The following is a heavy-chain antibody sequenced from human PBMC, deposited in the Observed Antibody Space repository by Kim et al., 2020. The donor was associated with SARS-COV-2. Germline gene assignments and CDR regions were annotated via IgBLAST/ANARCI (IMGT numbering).Heavy chain of an antibody. D-gene: IGHD4-4*01. V-gene: IGHV3-21*01. CDR2: ISSSSSYI. CDR3: ARDLQYRPLYYYYYGMDV. J-gene: IGHJ6*02. Sequence: GGSLRLSCAASGFTFSSYSMNWVRQAPGKGLEWVSSISSSSSYIYYADSVKGRFTISRDNAKNSLYLQMNSLRAEDTAVYYCARDLQYRPLYYYYYGMDVWGQGTTVTVSS. CDR1: GFTFSSYS.